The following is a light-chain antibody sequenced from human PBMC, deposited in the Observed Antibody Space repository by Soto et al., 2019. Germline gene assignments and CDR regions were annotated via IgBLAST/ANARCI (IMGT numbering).Light chain of an antibody. Sequence: DIQMTQSPSTLSASVGDRVTITCRASQSISSWLAWYQQKPGKAPKLLIYGASSLESGVPSRFSGSGSVTEFNLTIDSQQHDDSATYFCKHYNSASPTFGQGTKLEIK. CDR3: KHYNSASPT. CDR2: GAS. CDR1: QSISSW. J-gene: IGKJ2*01. V-gene: IGKV1-5*01.